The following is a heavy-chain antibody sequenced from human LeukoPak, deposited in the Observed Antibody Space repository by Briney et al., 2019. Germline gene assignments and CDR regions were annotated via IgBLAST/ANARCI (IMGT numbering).Heavy chain of an antibody. J-gene: IGHJ4*02. V-gene: IGHV4-39*01. CDR1: GGSISNTTYY. CDR2: IYYSGSP. CDR3: ARHAISGSYYSPFEY. Sequence: SETLSLTCTVSGGSISNTTYYWGWIRQPPGKGLECIGSIYYSGSPYYNPSLKSRVTISVDRSKNQFPLKLSSVTAADTAVYYCARHAISGSYYSPFEYWGQGVLVTVSS. D-gene: IGHD3-10*01.